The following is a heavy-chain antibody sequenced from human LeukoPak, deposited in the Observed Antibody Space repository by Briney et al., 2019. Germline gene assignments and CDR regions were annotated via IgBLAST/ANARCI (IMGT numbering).Heavy chain of an antibody. D-gene: IGHD5-12*01. CDR3: ARSLGEWLRFHYYYMDV. J-gene: IGHJ6*03. CDR1: GGTFSRYA. V-gene: IGHV1-69*05. CDR2: ITPIFGTA. Sequence: SVKVSCKASGGTFSRYAISWVRQAPGQERAWMGGITPIFGTANCAQKFQGRVTINTDEFTSTAYMELSRVRSEYAAVYYCARSLGEWLRFHYYYMDVWGKGTTVTVSS.